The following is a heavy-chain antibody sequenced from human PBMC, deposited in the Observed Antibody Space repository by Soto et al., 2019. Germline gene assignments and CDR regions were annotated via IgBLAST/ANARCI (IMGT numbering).Heavy chain of an antibody. D-gene: IGHD5-18*01. CDR3: ARDQAMVGEDAFDI. Sequence: QVQLVQSGAEVKKPGSSVKVSCKASGGTFSSYTISWVRQAPGQGLEWMGRIIPILGIANYAQKFQGRVTITADKSTSTAYMELSSLRSEDTAVYYCARDQAMVGEDAFDIWGQGTMVTVSS. V-gene: IGHV1-69*08. CDR2: IIPILGIA. CDR1: GGTFSSYT. J-gene: IGHJ3*02.